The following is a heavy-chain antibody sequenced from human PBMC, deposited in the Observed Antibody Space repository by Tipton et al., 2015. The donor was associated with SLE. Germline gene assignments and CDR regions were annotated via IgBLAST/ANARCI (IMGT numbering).Heavy chain of an antibody. CDR3: ARGTGV. J-gene: IGHJ6*02. CDR2: INHSGNT. CDR1: GGSFSGYY. Sequence: LRLSCAVYGGSFSGYYWSWIRQPPGKGLEWIGEINHSGNTYYNPSLKSRVTISVDTSKNQFSLKLSSVTAADTAVYYCARGTGVWGQGTTVTVSS. V-gene: IGHV4-34*01.